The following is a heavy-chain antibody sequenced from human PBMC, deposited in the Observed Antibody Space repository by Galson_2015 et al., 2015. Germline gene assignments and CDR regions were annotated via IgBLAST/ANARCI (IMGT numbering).Heavy chain of an antibody. V-gene: IGHV1-8*01. J-gene: IGHJ4*02. CDR2: MNPNSGNT. CDR3: ARNVAETGDYDY. D-gene: IGHD6-19*01. CDR1: GYTFTSYD. Sequence: VSCKASGYTFTSYDINWVRQATGHGLEWMGWMNPNSGNTGYAQKFQGRVTMTRSTSIGTAYMELSSLKSEDTAVYYCARNVAETGDYDYWGQGTLVTVSS.